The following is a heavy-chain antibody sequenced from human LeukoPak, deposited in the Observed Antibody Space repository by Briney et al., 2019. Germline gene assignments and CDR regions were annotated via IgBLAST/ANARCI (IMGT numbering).Heavy chain of an antibody. CDR1: GGSISSSGSY. Sequence: SETLSLTCTVSGGSISSSGSYWGWIRQPPGKGLEWIGSIYYSGNTYNPSLKSRVTISVDTSKNQFSLNLTPVNAADTAVYYCARVMAARREDLNWFDPWGQGTLVTVSS. D-gene: IGHD6-6*01. V-gene: IGHV4-39*07. CDR3: ARVMAARREDLNWFDP. CDR2: IYYSGNT. J-gene: IGHJ5*02.